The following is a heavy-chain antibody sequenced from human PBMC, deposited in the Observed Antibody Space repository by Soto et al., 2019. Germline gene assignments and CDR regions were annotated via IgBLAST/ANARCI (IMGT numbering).Heavy chain of an antibody. CDR3: ARENFGVIIHDAFDL. CDR2: IYDSETT. Sequence: SETLSLTCTVSGDSVSSGGYYWNWIRQHQGRRLEWLGYIYDSETTYYTPSLESRLSISVDASKNQFSLKVTSVTPADTAVYYCARENFGVIIHDAFDLWGQGTMVTVSS. J-gene: IGHJ3*01. D-gene: IGHD2-8*01. CDR1: GDSVSSGGYY. V-gene: IGHV4-31*03.